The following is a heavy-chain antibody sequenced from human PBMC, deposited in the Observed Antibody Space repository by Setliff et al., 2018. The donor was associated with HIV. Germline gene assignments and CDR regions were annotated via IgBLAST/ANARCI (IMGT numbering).Heavy chain of an antibody. D-gene: IGHD6-19*01. V-gene: IGHV1-2*02. CDR1: GYTFTGYY. CDR3: VRDYPYAVAESRFGY. J-gene: IGHJ4*02. CDR2: INPNSGDT. Sequence: ASVKVSCKASGYTFTGYYFHWVRQAPGQGLEWMGWINPNSGDTNYVQKFQGRVTMTRDTSTNTAYMELRSLLSDDSAIYYCVRDYPYAVAESRFGYWGQGTLVTV.